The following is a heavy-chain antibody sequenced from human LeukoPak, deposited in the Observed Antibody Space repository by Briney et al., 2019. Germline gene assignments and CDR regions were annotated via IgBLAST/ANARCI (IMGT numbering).Heavy chain of an antibody. J-gene: IGHJ5*02. CDR3: ARRGRAAAGNWFDP. Sequence: PSETLSLTCAVSGGSISSSNWWSWVRQPPGKGLEWIGEIYHSGSTNYNPSLKSRVTISVDKSENQFSLKLSSVTAADTAVYYCARRGRAAAGNWFDPWGQGTLVTVSS. CDR1: GGSISSSNW. V-gene: IGHV4-4*02. CDR2: IYHSGST. D-gene: IGHD6-13*01.